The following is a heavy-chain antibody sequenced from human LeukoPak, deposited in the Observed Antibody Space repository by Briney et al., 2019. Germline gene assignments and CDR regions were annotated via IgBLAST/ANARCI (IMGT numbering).Heavy chain of an antibody. Sequence: SETLSLTCAVYGGSFSGYYWSWIRQPPGKGLEWIGEINHSGSTNYNPSLKSRITISVDKSKNHFSLKLTSVTAADTAIYYCAAAAVAVDYWGQGTLVTVSS. V-gene: IGHV4-34*01. CDR1: GGSFSGYY. CDR2: INHSGST. CDR3: AAAAVAVDY. J-gene: IGHJ4*02. D-gene: IGHD6-19*01.